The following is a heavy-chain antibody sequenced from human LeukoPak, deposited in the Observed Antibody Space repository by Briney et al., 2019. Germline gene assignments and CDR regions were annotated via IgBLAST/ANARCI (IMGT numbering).Heavy chain of an antibody. D-gene: IGHD2-21*02. CDR2: VNRNGGTT. CDR3: ARGDSNFNY. Sequence: GGSLRLSCAASGFTFADYGMSWVRQAPGKGLEWVSGVNRNGGTTSYADSVKGRFTISRDNAKNSLYLQMNSLRVEDTALYHCARGDSNFNYWGQGTLVTVSS. J-gene: IGHJ4*02. V-gene: IGHV3-20*01. CDR1: GFTFADYG.